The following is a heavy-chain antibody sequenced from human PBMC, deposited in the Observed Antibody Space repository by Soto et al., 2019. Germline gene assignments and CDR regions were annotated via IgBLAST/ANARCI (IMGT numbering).Heavy chain of an antibody. CDR3: VGPRDGYNYRGVFGY. CDR2: ISYDGSNQ. V-gene: IGHV3-30-3*01. CDR1: EFTFSSYT. Sequence: QVQLVESGGGVVQPGRSLRLSCAASEFTFSSYTMHWVRQAPGKGLEWVAVISYDGSNQYYADSVKGRFTISRDNSKNTLYLQMNSLRAEDTAVYYCVGPRDGYNYRGVFGYWGQGTLVIVSS. D-gene: IGHD5-12*01. J-gene: IGHJ4*02.